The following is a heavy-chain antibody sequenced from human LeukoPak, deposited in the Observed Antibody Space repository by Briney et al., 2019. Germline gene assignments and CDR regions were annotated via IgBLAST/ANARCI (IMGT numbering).Heavy chain of an antibody. CDR1: GYSLTIYG. D-gene: IGHD5/OR15-5a*01. J-gene: IGHJ4*02. CDR2: ISAFNANT. Sequence: GASVKVSCKASGYSLTIYGISWVRQAPGQGLEWMGWISAFNANTNYAQKLQGRVTMTTDTSTNTAYMELRSLRSDDTAVYYCATSTVSTRAYGYWGQGTLVTVSS. V-gene: IGHV1-18*01. CDR3: ATSTVSTRAYGY.